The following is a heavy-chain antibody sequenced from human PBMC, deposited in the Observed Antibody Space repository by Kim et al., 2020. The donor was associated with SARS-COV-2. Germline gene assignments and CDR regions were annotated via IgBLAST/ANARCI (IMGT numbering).Heavy chain of an antibody. J-gene: IGHJ6*03. V-gene: IGHV3-23*01. Sequence: VKGRVTLSRDNDKNTLYLQMNSLRAEETALYYCAKSRQTGNANYYYYMDVWGKGTTVTVSS. CDR3: AKSRQTGNANYYYYMDV. D-gene: IGHD1-1*01.